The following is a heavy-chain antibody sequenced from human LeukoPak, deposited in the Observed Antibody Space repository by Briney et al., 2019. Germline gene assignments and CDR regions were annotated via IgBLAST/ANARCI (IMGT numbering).Heavy chain of an antibody. V-gene: IGHV4-39*01. CDR1: GGSISSSSYY. J-gene: IGHJ6*03. D-gene: IGHD3-22*01. CDR2: IYYSGST. CDR3: ARRAYYYDSSGYSPYYYYYMDV. Sequence: PSETLSLTCTVSGGSISSSSYYWGWIRQPPGKGLEWIGSIYYSGSTYYNPSLKSRVTISVDTSKNQFSLKLSSVTAADTAVYYCARRAYYYDSSGYSPYYYYYMDVWGKGTTVTVSS.